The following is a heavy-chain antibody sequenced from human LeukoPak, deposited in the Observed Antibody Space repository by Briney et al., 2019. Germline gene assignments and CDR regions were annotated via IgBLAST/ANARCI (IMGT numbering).Heavy chain of an antibody. CDR2: ITADGGST. J-gene: IGHJ4*02. CDR1: GFTFSSYW. Sequence: SGGSLRLSCAASGFTFSSYWMSWVRQAPGKGLEWVSGITADGGSTFYADSVKGRFTISRDNSKNTLYLQTDSLRAEDTAVYYCAKGRGQWLAAINYWGQGTLVTVSS. V-gene: IGHV3-23*01. CDR3: AKGRGQWLAAINY. D-gene: IGHD6-19*01.